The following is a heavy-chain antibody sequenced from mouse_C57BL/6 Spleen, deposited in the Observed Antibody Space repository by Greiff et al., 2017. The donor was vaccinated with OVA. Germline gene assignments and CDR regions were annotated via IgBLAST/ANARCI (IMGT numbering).Heavy chain of an antibody. Sequence: QVQLQQSGAELVKPGASVKLSCKASGYTFTSYWMQWVKQRPGQGLEWIGEIDPSDSYTNYNQKFKGKATLTVDTSSSTAYMQLSSLTSEDSAVYYCARLDGTPYAMDYWGQGTSVTVSS. CDR3: ARLDGTPYAMDY. CDR1: GYTFTSYW. J-gene: IGHJ4*01. D-gene: IGHD1-1*01. V-gene: IGHV1-50*01. CDR2: IDPSDSYT.